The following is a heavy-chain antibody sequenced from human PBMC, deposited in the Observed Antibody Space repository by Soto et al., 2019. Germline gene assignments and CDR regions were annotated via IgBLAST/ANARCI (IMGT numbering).Heavy chain of an antibody. CDR3: ARPYSSGWLSYYYGMDV. CDR1: GYTFTSYG. J-gene: IGHJ6*02. V-gene: IGHV1-18*01. Sequence: ASGNVSCKASGYTFTSYGISWVRQAPGQGLEWMGWISAYNGNTNYAQKLQGRVTMTTDTSTSTAYMELRSLRSDDTAVYYCARPYSSGWLSYYYGMDVWGQGTTVTVSS. D-gene: IGHD6-19*01. CDR2: ISAYNGNT.